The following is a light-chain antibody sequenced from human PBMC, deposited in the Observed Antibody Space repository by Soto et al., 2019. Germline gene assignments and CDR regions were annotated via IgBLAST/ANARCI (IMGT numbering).Light chain of an antibody. Sequence: QSVLTQPASVSGCPGQSITICCTGASSDVGGYNYVSWYQQHPGKAPKLMIYDVSNRPSGVSNRFSGYKSGNTASLTISGLQAEDEADYDCSSYTSSSTLYVFGTGTKVTVL. CDR2: DVS. CDR1: SSDVGGYNY. CDR3: SSYTSSSTLYV. V-gene: IGLV2-14*01. J-gene: IGLJ1*01.